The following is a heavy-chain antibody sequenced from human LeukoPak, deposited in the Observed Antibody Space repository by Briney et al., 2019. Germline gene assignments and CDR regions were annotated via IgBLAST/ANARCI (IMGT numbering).Heavy chain of an antibody. CDR1: GFTFSSYS. CDR2: IKQDGSEK. J-gene: IGHJ4*02. D-gene: IGHD4-17*01. Sequence: TGGSLRLSCAASGFTFSSYSMNWVRQAPGKGLEWVANIKQDGSEKYYVDSVKGRFTISRDNAKNSLYLQMNSLRAEDTAVYYCAKDNGDYPKFDYWGQGTLVTVSS. CDR3: AKDNGDYPKFDY. V-gene: IGHV3-7*01.